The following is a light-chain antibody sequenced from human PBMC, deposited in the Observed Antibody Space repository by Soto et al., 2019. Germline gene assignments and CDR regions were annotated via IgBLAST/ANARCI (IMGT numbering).Light chain of an antibody. CDR1: SSDVGGYNY. CDR2: EAS. CDR3: GSYTSGSKL. Sequence: QSALTQPASVSGSPGQSITISCTGTSSDVGGYNYVSWYQQHPGKAPKVIIYEASNRPSGVSNRFSGSKSGNTASLTISGLHAEDEADYYCGSYTSGSKLFGPGTKLTVL. J-gene: IGLJ1*01. V-gene: IGLV2-14*01.